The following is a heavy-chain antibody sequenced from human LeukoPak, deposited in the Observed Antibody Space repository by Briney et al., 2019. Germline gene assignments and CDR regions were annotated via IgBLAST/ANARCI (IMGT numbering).Heavy chain of an antibody. CDR1: GLSFSSYA. V-gene: IGHV3-30-3*01. J-gene: IGHJ4*02. CDR3: ARDGHGVPLDY. CDR2: ISYDGTEK. D-gene: IGHD4-17*01. Sequence: GGSLRLSCAASGLSFSSYAMHWVRQAPGKGLEWVAVISYDGTEKYYGDSVKGRFTISRDNSKNTLYLQMNSLRAEDTALYYCARDGHGVPLDYWGQGTLVTVSP.